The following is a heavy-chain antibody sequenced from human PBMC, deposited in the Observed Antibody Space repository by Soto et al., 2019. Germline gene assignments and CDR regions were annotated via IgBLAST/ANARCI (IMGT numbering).Heavy chain of an antibody. CDR1: GFIFSSFW. D-gene: IGHD3-10*01. CDR2: INGDGASL. CDR3: AREGSLGLDV. V-gene: IGHV3-74*03. Sequence: EVRLEEAGGGFVQPGGSLRVSCSGSGFIFSSFWMHWVRPGPGKGLEWVSRINGDGASLAYADSVKGRFSISRDNVKNTLHLQMNSLGADDTAVYFCAREGSLGLDVWGRGTTVTVSS. J-gene: IGHJ6*02.